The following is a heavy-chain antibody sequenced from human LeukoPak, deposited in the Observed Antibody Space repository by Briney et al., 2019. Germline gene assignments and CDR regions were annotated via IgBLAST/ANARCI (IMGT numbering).Heavy chain of an antibody. CDR2: ISRDGGST. J-gene: IGHJ6*02. D-gene: IGHD3-3*01. Sequence: GGSLRLSCAASGFTFSTYAMSWVRQAPGKGLEWVSAISRDGGSTYHADSVKGRFTISRDTSKNTLYLQMNSLRAEDTAVYYCAAAYFGVDQYYYGMDVWGQGTTVTVSS. CDR1: GFTFSTYA. CDR3: AAAYFGVDQYYYGMDV. V-gene: IGHV3-23*01.